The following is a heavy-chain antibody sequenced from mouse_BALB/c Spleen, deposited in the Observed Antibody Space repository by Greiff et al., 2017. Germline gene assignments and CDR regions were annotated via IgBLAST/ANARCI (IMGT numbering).Heavy chain of an antibody. D-gene: IGHD2-14*01. CDR3: ARRDYRYHYYAMDY. V-gene: IGHV1S135*01. CDR1: GYAFTSYN. Sequence: EVQLQESGPELVKPGASVKVSCKASGYAFTSYNMYWVKQSHGKSLEWIGYIDPYNGGTSYNQKFKGKATLTVDKSSSTAYMHLNSLTSEDSAVYYGARRDYRYHYYAMDYWGQGTSVTVSS. J-gene: IGHJ4*01. CDR2: IDPYNGGT.